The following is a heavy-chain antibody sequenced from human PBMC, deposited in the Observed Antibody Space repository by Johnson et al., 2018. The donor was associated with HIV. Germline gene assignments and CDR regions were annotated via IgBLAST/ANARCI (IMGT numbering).Heavy chain of an antibody. CDR1: GFTFDDYG. CDR3: ASRYTVDAFDI. Sequence: EKLVESGGGVVQPGGSLRLSCAASGFTFDDYGMSWVRQAPWKGLEWVSGINWNGGSTGYADSVKGRFTISRDNAKNSLHLQMNSLRAEDTAVYYCASRYTVDAFDIWGQGTMVTVSS. V-gene: IGHV3-20*04. J-gene: IGHJ3*02. CDR2: INWNGGST. D-gene: IGHD1-1*01.